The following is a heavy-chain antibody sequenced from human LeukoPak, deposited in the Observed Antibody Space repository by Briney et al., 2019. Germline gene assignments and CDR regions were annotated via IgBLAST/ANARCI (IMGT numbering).Heavy chain of an antibody. CDR3: AKGKDGFNYEDY. D-gene: IGHD5-24*01. Sequence: GGSLRLSCAASGFTFRDYVMHWVRQAPGKGLEWVAVISYDGSKNYYADSVKGRFTISRDNSKNTLYLQLNTLRAEDTAVYYCAKGKDGFNYEDYWGQGTLVTVSS. CDR2: ISYDGSKN. V-gene: IGHV3-30-3*01. CDR1: GFTFRDYV. J-gene: IGHJ4*02.